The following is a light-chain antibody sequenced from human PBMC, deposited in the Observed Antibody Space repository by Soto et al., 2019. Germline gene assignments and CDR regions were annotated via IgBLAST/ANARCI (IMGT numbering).Light chain of an antibody. CDR2: GNS. V-gene: IGLV1-40*01. CDR1: SSNIGAGYD. CDR3: QSYDSSLSGWL. J-gene: IGLJ3*02. Sequence: QSVLTQPPSVAGARGQRVTISCTGSSSNIGAGYDVHWYQQLPGTAPKLLIYGNSNRPSGVPDRFSGSKSGTSASLAITGLLAEDEADYYCQSYDSSLSGWLFGGGTKLTVL.